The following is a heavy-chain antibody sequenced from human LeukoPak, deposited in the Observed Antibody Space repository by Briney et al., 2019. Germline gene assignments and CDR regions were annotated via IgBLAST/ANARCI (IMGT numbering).Heavy chain of an antibody. V-gene: IGHV3-7*03. Sequence: GGSLRLSCAASGFTFSSYWMSWVRQAPGKGLEWVANIKQDGSEKYYVDSVKGRFTISRDNSKNTLYLQMNSLRAEDTAVYYCAKASNSGTNGGAFDIWGQGTMVTVSS. CDR2: IKQDGSEK. D-gene: IGHD1-26*01. J-gene: IGHJ3*02. CDR3: AKASNSGTNGGAFDI. CDR1: GFTFSSYW.